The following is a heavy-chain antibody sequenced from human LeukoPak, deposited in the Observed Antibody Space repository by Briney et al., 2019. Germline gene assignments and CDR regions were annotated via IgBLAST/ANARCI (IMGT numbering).Heavy chain of an antibody. D-gene: IGHD2-21*01. CDR3: ARIAPARGLCFDY. CDR2: IIPIFCTA. CDR1: RGTFSSYA. V-gene: IGHV1-69*06. Sequence: ASVKVSCKASRGTFSSYAISWVRQAPGQGLEWIGGIIPIFCTANYAQKFQGRVTITADKSTSTAYMELSSLRSEDTAVYYCARIAPARGLCFDYWGQGTLVTVSS. J-gene: IGHJ4*02.